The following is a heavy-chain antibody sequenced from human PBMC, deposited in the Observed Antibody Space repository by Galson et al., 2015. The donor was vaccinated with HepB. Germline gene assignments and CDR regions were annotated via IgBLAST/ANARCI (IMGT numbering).Heavy chain of an antibody. D-gene: IGHD5-24*01. CDR1: GFTFSSYA. J-gene: IGHJ4*02. CDR2: IWYDGSDK. Sequence: SLRLSCAASGFTFSSYAMRWVRQAPGKGLEWVAVIWYDGSDKYYADSVKGRFTISRDNSKNTLYLQMNSLRAEDTAVYYCATDRERDGNNAGFDYWGQGTLVIVSS. CDR3: ATDRERDGNNAGFDY. V-gene: IGHV3-33*01.